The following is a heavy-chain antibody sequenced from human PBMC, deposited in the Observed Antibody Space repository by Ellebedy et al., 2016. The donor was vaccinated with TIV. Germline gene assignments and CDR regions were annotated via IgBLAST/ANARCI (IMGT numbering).Heavy chain of an antibody. V-gene: IGHV3-23*01. CDR1: GFTFSSYT. D-gene: IGHD6-13*01. CDR3: ARAPGIAAAGLFDY. J-gene: IGHJ4*02. CDR2: IRGSDDST. Sequence: GGSLRLSCAASGFTFSSYTMNWVRQAPGKGLEWLSTIRGSDDSTYYADSVKGRFTISRDNSKNTLYLQMSSLRAEDTAVYYCARAPGIAAAGLFDYWGQGTLVTVSS.